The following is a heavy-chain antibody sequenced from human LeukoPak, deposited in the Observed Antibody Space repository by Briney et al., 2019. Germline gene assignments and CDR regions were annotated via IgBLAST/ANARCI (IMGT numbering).Heavy chain of an antibody. V-gene: IGHV1-8*01. D-gene: IGHD2-21*02. CDR1: GYTFTSYD. CDR2: MNPNSGNT. J-gene: IGHJ1*01. CDR3: ATDPGGDEADYFQH. Sequence: ASVKVSCKASGYTFTSYDINWVRQATGQGLEWMGWMNPNSGNTGYAQKFQGRVTMTRNTSISTAYMELSSLRSEDTAVYYCATDPGGDEADYFQHWGQGTLVPVSS.